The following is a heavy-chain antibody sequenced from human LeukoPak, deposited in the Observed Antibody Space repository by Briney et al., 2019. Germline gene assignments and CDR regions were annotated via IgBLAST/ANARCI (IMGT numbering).Heavy chain of an antibody. D-gene: IGHD3-3*02. CDR3: ARAVISIFDN. J-gene: IGHJ4*02. V-gene: IGHV3-48*01. CDR1: GFTLGSYT. Sequence: PGGSLRLSRAASGFTLGSYTMNWVRQAPGKGLEWVSYISSSSSTIQYADSVKGRFTISRDNAENSLYLQMNSLGVEDTAVYYCARAVISIFDNWGQGTLVTVSS. CDR2: ISSSSSTI.